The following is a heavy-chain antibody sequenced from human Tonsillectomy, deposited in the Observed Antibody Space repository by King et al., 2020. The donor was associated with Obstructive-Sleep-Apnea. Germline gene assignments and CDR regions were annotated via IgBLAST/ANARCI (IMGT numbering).Heavy chain of an antibody. Sequence: VQLQESGPGLVKPSQTLSLTCTVSGDSVSSGGNYWSWIRQHPGKGLEWIGYIYYSGTTYHNPSLKSRVTISVDTSKNQFSLKLTSVTAADTAVYYCARGFLPGDWFDPWGQGTLVTVSS. D-gene: IGHD1-14*01. CDR2: IYYSGTT. CDR1: GDSVSSGGNY. J-gene: IGHJ5*02. CDR3: ARGFLPGDWFDP. V-gene: IGHV4-31*03.